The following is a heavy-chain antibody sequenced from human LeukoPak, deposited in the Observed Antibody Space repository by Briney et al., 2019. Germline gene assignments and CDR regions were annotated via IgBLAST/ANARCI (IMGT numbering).Heavy chain of an antibody. D-gene: IGHD4-17*01. J-gene: IGHJ3*02. Sequence: GGSLRLSCAASGFTFSSYWMHWVRQAPGKGLVWVSCINSDGSSTSYADSVKGRFTISRDNAKNMLYLQMNSLRAEDTAVYYCARKCYGDYDDAFDIWGQGTMVTVSS. CDR1: GFTFSSYW. CDR3: ARKCYGDYDDAFDI. V-gene: IGHV3-74*01. CDR2: INSDGSST.